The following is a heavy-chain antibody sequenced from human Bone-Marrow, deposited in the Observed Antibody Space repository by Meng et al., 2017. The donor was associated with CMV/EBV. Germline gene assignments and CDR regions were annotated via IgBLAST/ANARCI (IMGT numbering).Heavy chain of an antibody. V-gene: IGHV4-39*06. J-gene: IGHJ4*02. CDR2: IYYTGST. Sequence: SQTLSLTCTVSGASISSTSSYWGWIRRPPGKGREWIGSIYYTGSTYYNPSLKSRVTISVDTSKNKFALNVRSVTAADTDVYYCARGPYYDGSGAFDYWGQGTLVTVSS. CDR1: GASISSTSSY. CDR3: ARGPYYDGSGAFDY. D-gene: IGHD3-22*01.